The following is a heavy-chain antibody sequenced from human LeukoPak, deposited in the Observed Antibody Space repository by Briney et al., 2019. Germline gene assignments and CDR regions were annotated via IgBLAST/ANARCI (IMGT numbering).Heavy chain of an antibody. V-gene: IGHV3-13*01. D-gene: IGHD6-19*01. CDR2: IGTAGDT. Sequence: GGSLRLSCAASGFTFSSYDMHWVRQATGKGLEWVSAIGTAGDTYYPGSVKGRFTISRENAKNSLYLQMNSLRAGDTAVYYCAACSGWCSCVYWGQGTLVTVSS. CDR3: AACSGWCSCVY. J-gene: IGHJ4*02. CDR1: GFTFSSYD.